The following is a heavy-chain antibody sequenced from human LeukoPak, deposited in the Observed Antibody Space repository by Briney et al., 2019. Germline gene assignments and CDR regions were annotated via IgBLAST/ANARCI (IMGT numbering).Heavy chain of an antibody. V-gene: IGHV4-59*11. CDR2: INYSGNT. CDR3: ATRSPYSSGWSPSPFDY. J-gene: IGHJ4*02. Sequence: PSETLSLTCTVSGGSISDHYWSWIRQTPGKRLQWIGYINYSGNTNYNPSLAGRVSVSVDTSKNQFSLKLSSVTAADTAAYYCATRSPYSSGWSPSPFDYWGQGTLVTVSS. CDR1: GGSISDHY. D-gene: IGHD6-19*01.